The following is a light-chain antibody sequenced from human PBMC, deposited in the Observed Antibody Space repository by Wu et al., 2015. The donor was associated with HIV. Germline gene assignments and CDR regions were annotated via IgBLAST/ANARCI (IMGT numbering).Light chain of an antibody. CDR2: AAS. CDR3: QQSYNMQST. CDR1: QSIESY. Sequence: DIQMTQPPSSLSASVGDRVTITCRASQSIESYLNWYQHKPGKAPKLLIYAASSLQSGVPSRFSGSGSGTDFTLTISSLQLEDFATYYCQQSYNMQSTFGQGTKLQIK. V-gene: IGKV1-39*01. J-gene: IGKJ2*01.